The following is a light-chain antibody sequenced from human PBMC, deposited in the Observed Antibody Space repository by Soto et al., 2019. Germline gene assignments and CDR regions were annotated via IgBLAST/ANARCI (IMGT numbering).Light chain of an antibody. J-gene: IGLJ1*01. CDR3: SSFTTSTTYV. V-gene: IGLV2-14*01. CDR1: SSDVGAYNY. CDR2: EVS. Sequence: QSALTQPASVSGSPGQSITISCTGTSSDVGAYNYVSWYQQQSGKAPKLMIHEVSNRPSGVSNRFSGSKSGHTASLTISGLQAEDEADYYCSSFTTSTTYVFGTGTKVTVL.